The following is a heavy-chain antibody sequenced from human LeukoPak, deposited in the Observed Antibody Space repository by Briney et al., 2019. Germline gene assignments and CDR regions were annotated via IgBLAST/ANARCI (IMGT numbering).Heavy chain of an antibody. J-gene: IGHJ1*01. CDR1: GYTFTAYY. CDR2: INPNSGDT. D-gene: IGHD3-22*01. CDR3: ARGYYDSSDFEYFQH. V-gene: IGHV1-2*02. Sequence: GASVKVSCKASGYTFTAYYIHWLRQAPGQGLEWMGWINPNSGDTNFAQKFQGRVTMTRDTSISTVYMELSRLRSDDTAVFYCARGYYDSSDFEYFQHWGQGTLVTVSS.